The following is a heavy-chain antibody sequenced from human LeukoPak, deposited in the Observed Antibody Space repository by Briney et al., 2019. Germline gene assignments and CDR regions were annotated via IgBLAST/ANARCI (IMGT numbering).Heavy chain of an antibody. V-gene: IGHV4-30-2*01. CDR3: ASQPEPYYYGSGSYQSAHDY. CDR2: IYHSGST. CDR1: GGSISSGGYY. Sequence: TSQTLSLTCTVSGGSISSGGYYWSWIRQPPGKGLEWIGYIYHSGSTYYNPSLKSRVTISVDRSKNQFSLKLSSVTAADTAVYYCASQPEPYYYGSGSYQSAHDYWGQGTLVTVSS. J-gene: IGHJ4*02. D-gene: IGHD3-10*01.